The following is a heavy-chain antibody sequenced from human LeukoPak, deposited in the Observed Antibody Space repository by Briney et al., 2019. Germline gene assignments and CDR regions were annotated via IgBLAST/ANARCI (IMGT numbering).Heavy chain of an antibody. D-gene: IGHD3-22*01. CDR3: ARHTMYYYDSSGFAPSYYYYGMDV. CDR2: ISSSSSYI. CDR1: GFTFSSYS. J-gene: IGHJ6*02. V-gene: IGHV3-21*01. Sequence: PGGSMRLSCADSGFTFSSYSMNWVRQAPGKGLEWVSSISSSSSYIYYADSVKGRFTISRDNAKNSLYLQMNSLRAEDTAVYYCARHTMYYYDSSGFAPSYYYYGMDVWGQGTTVTVSS.